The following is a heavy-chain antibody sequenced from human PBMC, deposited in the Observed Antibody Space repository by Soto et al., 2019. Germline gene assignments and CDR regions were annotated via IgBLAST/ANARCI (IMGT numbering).Heavy chain of an antibody. D-gene: IGHD2-15*01. CDR2: INHSGST. J-gene: IGHJ5*02. CDR3: ARDPAPRYIVVAKSRFDP. CDR1: GGSFSDYY. Sequence: LTCVVYGGSFSDYYWSWIRQPPGKGLEWIGEINHSGSTNYNPSLKGRVTISVDTSKNQFSLKLSSVTAADTAVYYCARDPAPRYIVVAKSRFDPWGQGTLVTVSS. V-gene: IGHV4-34*01.